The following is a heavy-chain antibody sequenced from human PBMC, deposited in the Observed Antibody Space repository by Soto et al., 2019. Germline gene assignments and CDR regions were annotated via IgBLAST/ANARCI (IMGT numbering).Heavy chain of an antibody. J-gene: IGHJ4*02. CDR2: IYADNGNT. Sequence: ASVKVSCKTSGYTFTNYAIHWVRQAPGQRLEWMGRIYADNGNTRYPQKFQGRVTIIRDTSASTSYMELSSLTSEDTAVYYCARFSGDGSGNNFDYWGQGTLVTVSS. V-gene: IGHV1-3*01. CDR1: GYTFTNYA. CDR3: ARFSGDGSGNNFDY. D-gene: IGHD3-10*01.